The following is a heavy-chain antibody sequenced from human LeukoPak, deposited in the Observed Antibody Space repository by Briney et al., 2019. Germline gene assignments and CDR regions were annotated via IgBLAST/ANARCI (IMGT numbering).Heavy chain of an antibody. CDR3: ARDPFLDDFWSGYYGERYYMDV. Sequence: PSETLSLTCTVSGGSISSSSYYWGWIRQPPGKGLEWIGSINYSGSTYYNPSLKSRVTISVDKSKNQFSLKLSSVTAADTAVYYCARDPFLDDFWSGYYGERYYMDVWGKGTTVTVSS. CDR2: INYSGST. V-gene: IGHV4-39*07. D-gene: IGHD3-3*01. CDR1: GGSISSSSYY. J-gene: IGHJ6*03.